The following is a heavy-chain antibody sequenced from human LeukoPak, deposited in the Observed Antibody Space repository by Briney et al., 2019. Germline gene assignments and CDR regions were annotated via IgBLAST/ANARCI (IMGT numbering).Heavy chain of an antibody. CDR1: GFTFSGNG. V-gene: IGHV3-7*05. Sequence: GGSLRPSCAAPGFTFSGNGMTWFGRAPGKGRGGVANIKQDGSEKYYVDSVKGRFTISRDNAKNSLYLQMNSLRAEDTAVYYSSLEGSSWYRYFQHWGQGTLVTVSS. CDR3: SLEGSSWYRYFQH. J-gene: IGHJ1*01. D-gene: IGHD6-13*01. CDR2: IKQDGSEK.